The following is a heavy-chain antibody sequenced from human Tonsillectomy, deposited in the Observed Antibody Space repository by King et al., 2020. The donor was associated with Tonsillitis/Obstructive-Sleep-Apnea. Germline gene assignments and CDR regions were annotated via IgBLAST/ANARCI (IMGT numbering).Heavy chain of an antibody. CDR1: GYTFTSYG. D-gene: IGHD2-2*01. J-gene: IGHJ4*02. CDR3: ARDPGREDIVVVTELDY. Sequence: VQLVESGAEVKKPGASVKVSCKASGYTFTSYGISWVRQAPGQGLEWMGWISAYNGNTKYAQKLQGRVTMTTDTSTSTAYMELRSLRSDDTAVYYCARDPGREDIVVVTELDYWGQGTLVTVSS. CDR2: ISAYNGNT. V-gene: IGHV1-18*01.